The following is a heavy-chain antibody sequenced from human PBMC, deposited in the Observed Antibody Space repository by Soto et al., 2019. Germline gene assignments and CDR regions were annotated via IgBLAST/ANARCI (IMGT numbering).Heavy chain of an antibody. D-gene: IGHD3-10*01. CDR1: GFTFSSYA. V-gene: IGHV3-30-3*01. CDR2: ISYDGSNK. CDR3: ARGNMVRGTSYYYYGMDV. Sequence: QVQLVESGGGVVQPGRSLRLSCAASGFTFSSYAMHWVRQAPGKGLEWVAVISYDGSNKYYADSVKGRFTISRDNSKNTLYLQMNSLGAEDTAEYSCARGNMVRGTSYYYYGMDVWGQGTTVTVSS. J-gene: IGHJ6*02.